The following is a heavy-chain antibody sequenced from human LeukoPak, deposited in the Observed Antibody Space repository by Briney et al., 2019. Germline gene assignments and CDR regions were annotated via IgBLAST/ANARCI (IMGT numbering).Heavy chain of an antibody. CDR2: ISYDGSNK. Sequence: GRSLRLSCAASGFTFSSYGMHWVRQAPGKGLEWVAVISYDGSNKYYADSVKGRFTISRDNSKNTLYLQMNSLRAEDTAVYYCAKDRMYGSGSYSLLDYWGQGTLVTVSS. D-gene: IGHD3-10*01. CDR1: GFTFSSYG. J-gene: IGHJ4*02. V-gene: IGHV3-30*18. CDR3: AKDRMYGSGSYSLLDY.